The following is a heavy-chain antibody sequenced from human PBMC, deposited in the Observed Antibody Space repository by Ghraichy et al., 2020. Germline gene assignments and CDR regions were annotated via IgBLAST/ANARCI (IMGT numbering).Heavy chain of an antibody. V-gene: IGHV2-5*01. Sequence: SGPTLVKPTQTLTLTCTFSGFSLKTSGVGVGWIRQPPGEALEWLALIYWNDVKRFNTSLKSGLTITKDASRNRVVLTMTKINPVDTGTYYCARGRPLYDATGFYSIIDYWGQGTLITVSA. D-gene: IGHD3-22*01. CDR2: IYWNDVK. J-gene: IGHJ4*02. CDR1: GFSLKTSGVG. CDR3: ARGRPLYDATGFYSIIDY.